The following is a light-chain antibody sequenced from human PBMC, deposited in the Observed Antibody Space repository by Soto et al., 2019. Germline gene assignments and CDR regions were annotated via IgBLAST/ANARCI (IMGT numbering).Light chain of an antibody. J-gene: IGKJ4*01. CDR2: DAS. Sequence: EIVLTQSPVTLSLSPGERATLSCRASQSVSSYLAWYQQKPGQAPRLLIYDASKGATGIPARFSGSGSGTDFTITISSLEPEDFAVYYCQQRSKWPSTFGGGTKVEIK. V-gene: IGKV3-11*01. CDR1: QSVSSY. CDR3: QQRSKWPST.